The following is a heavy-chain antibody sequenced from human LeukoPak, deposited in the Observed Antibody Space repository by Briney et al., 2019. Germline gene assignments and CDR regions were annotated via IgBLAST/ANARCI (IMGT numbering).Heavy chain of an antibody. J-gene: IGHJ6*03. D-gene: IGHD3-10*01. CDR1: GYTFTSYD. V-gene: IGHV1-8*03. CDR2: MNPNSGNT. Sequence: ASVKVSCKASGYTFTSYDINWVRQATGQGLEWMGWMNPNSGNTGYAQKFQGRVTITRNTSIGTAYMELSSLRSEDTAVYYCARGDYGSGSYYPYYYYYMDVWGKGTTVTVSS. CDR3: ARGDYGSGSYYPYYYYYMDV.